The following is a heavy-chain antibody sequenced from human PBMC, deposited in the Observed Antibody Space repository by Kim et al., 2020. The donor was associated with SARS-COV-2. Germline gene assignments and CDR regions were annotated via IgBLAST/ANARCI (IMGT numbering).Heavy chain of an antibody. D-gene: IGHD2-21*02. CDR2: IWYDGSNK. CDR1: GFTFSSYG. Sequence: GGSLRLSCAASGFTFSSYGMHWVRQAPGKGLEWVAVIWYDGSNKYYADSVKGRFTISRDNSKNTLYLQMNSLRAEDTAVYYCAKALVVTANGYYYGMDVWGQGTTVTVSS. J-gene: IGHJ6*02. CDR3: AKALVVTANGYYYGMDV. V-gene: IGHV3-33*06.